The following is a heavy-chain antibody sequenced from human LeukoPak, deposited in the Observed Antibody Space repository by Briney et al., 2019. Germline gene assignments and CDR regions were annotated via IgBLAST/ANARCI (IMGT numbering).Heavy chain of an antibody. Sequence: ASVKVSCKASGYTFTTYGINWVRQATGQGLEWMGWMNPNSGNTGYAQKFQGRVTITRNTSISTAYMEPSSLRSEDTAVYYCARGGAYGLEEFDYWGQGTLVTVSS. V-gene: IGHV1-8*03. CDR1: GYTFTTYG. J-gene: IGHJ4*02. CDR2: MNPNSGNT. D-gene: IGHD1-26*01. CDR3: ARGGAYGLEEFDY.